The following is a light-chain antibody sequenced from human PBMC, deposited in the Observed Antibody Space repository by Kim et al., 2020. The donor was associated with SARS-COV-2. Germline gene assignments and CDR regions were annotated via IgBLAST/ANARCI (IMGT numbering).Light chain of an antibody. CDR3: QAWDSST. J-gene: IGLJ1*01. CDR1: KLGDKY. V-gene: IGLV3-1*01. Sequence: VSVSPGQTASITCSGDKLGDKYACWYQQKPGQSPVLVIYQDSKRPSGIPERFSGSNSGNTATLTISGTQAMDEADYYCQAWDSSTFGTGTKVTVL. CDR2: QDS.